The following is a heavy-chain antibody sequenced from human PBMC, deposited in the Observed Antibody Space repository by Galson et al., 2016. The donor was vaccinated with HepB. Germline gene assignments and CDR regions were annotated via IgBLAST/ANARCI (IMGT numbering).Heavy chain of an antibody. V-gene: IGHV4-61*01. CDR1: GGSVSSGSYY. CDR2: ISYSGST. CDR3: ARGRSPYSGFHIDS. J-gene: IGHJ4*02. D-gene: IGHD5-12*01. Sequence: SETLSLTCTVSGGSVSSGSYYWSWIRQPPGRGLEWIGYISYSGSTNYNPSLKSRVTISVDTTKNQFSLKVSSVTAADTAVYYCARGRSPYSGFHIDSRGQGTLVTVSS.